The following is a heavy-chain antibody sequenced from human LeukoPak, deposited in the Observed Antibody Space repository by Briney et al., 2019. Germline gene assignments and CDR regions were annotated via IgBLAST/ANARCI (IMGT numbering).Heavy chain of an antibody. Sequence: QPGGSLRLSCAASGITVSSNYMNWVRQAPGKGLEWVAIIYSGGSTYYADSVKGRFTISRDNSKNTLYLQMNSLRAEDTAVYYCAREISGYWGQGSLVTVCS. D-gene: IGHD1-26*01. CDR2: IYSGGST. V-gene: IGHV3-66*01. CDR1: GITVSSNY. CDR3: AREISGY. J-gene: IGHJ4*02.